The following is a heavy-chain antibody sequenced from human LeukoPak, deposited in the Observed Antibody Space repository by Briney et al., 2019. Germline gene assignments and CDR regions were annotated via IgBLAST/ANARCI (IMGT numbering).Heavy chain of an antibody. CDR1: GGTFSSYA. CDR3: ARGGSDIVVVPAAFDAFDI. V-gene: IGHV1-69*05. CDR2: IIPIFGTA. J-gene: IGHJ3*02. D-gene: IGHD2-2*01. Sequence: GASVKVSCKASGGTFSSYAISWVRQAPGQGLEWMGGIIPIFGTANYAQKFQGRVTITTDESTSTAYMELSSLRSEDTAVYYCARGGSDIVVVPAAFDAFDIWGQGTMVTVSS.